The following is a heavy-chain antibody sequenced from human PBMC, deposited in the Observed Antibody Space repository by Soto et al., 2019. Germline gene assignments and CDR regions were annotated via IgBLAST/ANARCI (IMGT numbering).Heavy chain of an antibody. J-gene: IGHJ4*02. D-gene: IGHD3-22*01. CDR1: GFTFSSYA. CDR2: ISGSGGST. CDR3: AKVMIVVVTRPRFDY. Sequence: PGGSLRLSCAASGFTFSSYAMSWVRQAPGKGLEWVSAISGSGGSTYYADSVKGRFTISRDNSKNTLYLQMNSLRAEDTAVYYCAKVMIVVVTRPRFDYWGQGTLVTVSS. V-gene: IGHV3-23*01.